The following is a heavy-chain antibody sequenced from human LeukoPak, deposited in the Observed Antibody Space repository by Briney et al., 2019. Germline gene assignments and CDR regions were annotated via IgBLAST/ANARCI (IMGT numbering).Heavy chain of an antibody. V-gene: IGHV4-38-2*01. J-gene: IGHJ4*02. CDR3: ARTWNHVLDY. CDR2: IYHSGTT. Sequence: WIGSIYHSGTTYYNPSLKSRVTISVYTSKNQFSLMLSSVTAADTAVYYCARTWNHVLDYWGQGTLVTVSS. D-gene: IGHD1-14*01.